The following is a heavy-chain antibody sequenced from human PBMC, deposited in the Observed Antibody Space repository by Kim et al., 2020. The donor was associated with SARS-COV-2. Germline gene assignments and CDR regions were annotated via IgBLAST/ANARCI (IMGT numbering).Heavy chain of an antibody. V-gene: IGHV3-23*01. CDR1: GFTFSNYA. Sequence: GGSLRLSCAASGFTFSNYAMSWVRQAPGKGLEWVSVISGSGGSTYFADSVKGRFTISRDNSMNTLYLQMNSLRAEDMAVYYCAKSHPASSWYYYYGMDVWGQGTTVTVSS. J-gene: IGHJ6*02. CDR3: AKSHPASSWYYYYGMDV. D-gene: IGHD6-13*01. CDR2: ISGSGGST.